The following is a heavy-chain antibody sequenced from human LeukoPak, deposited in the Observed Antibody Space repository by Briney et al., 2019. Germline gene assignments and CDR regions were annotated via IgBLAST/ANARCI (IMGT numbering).Heavy chain of an antibody. CDR1: GFTFSSYA. CDR2: ISYDGSNK. J-gene: IGHJ3*02. Sequence: TGGSLRLSCAASGFTFSSYAMHGVRQAPGKGLEGVAVISYDGSNKYYADCVKRRFTISRDNSKNTLYVQMNSLRAEDTAVYYCARDPRITMVRGKDAFDIWGQGTMVTVSS. V-gene: IGHV3-30*04. CDR3: ARDPRITMVRGKDAFDI. D-gene: IGHD3-10*01.